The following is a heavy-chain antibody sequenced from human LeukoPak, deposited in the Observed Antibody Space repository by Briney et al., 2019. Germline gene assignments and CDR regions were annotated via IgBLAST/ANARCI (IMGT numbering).Heavy chain of an antibody. CDR3: ARGVPGLTWIQLSEIIYFDY. CDR1: GYTFTGYH. J-gene: IGHJ4*02. Sequence: ASVKVSCKASGYTFTGYHMHWVRQAPGQGLEWMGWINPNSGGTNYAQKFQGRVTMTRDTSISTAYVELSRLRSDDTAVYYCARGVPGLTWIQLSEIIYFDYWGQGTLVTVSS. CDR2: INPNSGGT. V-gene: IGHV1-2*02. D-gene: IGHD5-18*01.